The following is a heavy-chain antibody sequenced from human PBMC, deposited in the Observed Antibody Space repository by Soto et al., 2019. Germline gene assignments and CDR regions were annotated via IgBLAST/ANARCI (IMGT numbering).Heavy chain of an antibody. CDR1: GDTFSSYS. CDR2: IIPVFGSA. D-gene: IGHD1-7*01. V-gene: IGHV1-69*01. CDR3: ARDDWWNYRYYAMEV. J-gene: IGHJ6*02. Sequence: VKVSCKASGDTFSSYSITWVRQAPGQGLEWMGGIIPVFGSANYAQKFQGRVTITADESTRTAYMELSSLRSQDTAVYFCARDDWWNYRYYAMEVWGQGTTVTVSS.